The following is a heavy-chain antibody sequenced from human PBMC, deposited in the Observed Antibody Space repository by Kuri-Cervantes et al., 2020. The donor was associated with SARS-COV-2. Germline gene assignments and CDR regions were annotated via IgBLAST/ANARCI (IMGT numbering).Heavy chain of an antibody. Sequence: GSLRLSCPVSGGSISSSSYYWGWIRQPPGKGLEWVGSISYSGSTYYNPSLKRRITISVDTSKNQFSLKLSSVTAADTAVYYCARRVPDDYGDYRFDPWGQGTLVTVSS. CDR2: ISYSGST. J-gene: IGHJ5*02. CDR3: ARRVPDDYGDYRFDP. D-gene: IGHD4-17*01. V-gene: IGHV4-39*01. CDR1: GGSISSSSYY.